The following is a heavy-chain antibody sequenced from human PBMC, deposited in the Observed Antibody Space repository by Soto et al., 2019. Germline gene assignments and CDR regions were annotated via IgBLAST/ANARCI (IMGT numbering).Heavy chain of an antibody. J-gene: IGHJ4*02. Sequence: ASVKVSCKASGGTFSSYTISWVRQAPGQGLEWMGRISAYNGNTNYAQKLQGRVTMTTDTSTSTAYMELRSLRSDDTAVYYCARMVELEWFRFDYWGQGTLVTVSS. V-gene: IGHV1-18*01. CDR3: ARMVELEWFRFDY. CDR1: GGTFSSYT. CDR2: ISAYNGNT. D-gene: IGHD3-3*01.